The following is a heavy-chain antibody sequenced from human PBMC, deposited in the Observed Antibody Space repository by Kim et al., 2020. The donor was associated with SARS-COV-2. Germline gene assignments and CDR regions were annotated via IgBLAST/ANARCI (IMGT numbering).Heavy chain of an antibody. CDR1: GFTFSDYY. J-gene: IGHJ6*02. D-gene: IGHD3-16*02. Sequence: GGSLRLSCAASGFTFSDYYMSWIRQAPGKGLEWVAYISSSSSYTNYAASGKGRFTISRDNAKHSLYLQINSLRAEDTAVYYCARVGYDYVWGSDRDYYDYGMYVWGHGTTVTVSS. CDR3: ARVGYDYVWGSDRDYYDYGMYV. V-gene: IGHV3-11*05. CDR2: ISSSSSYT.